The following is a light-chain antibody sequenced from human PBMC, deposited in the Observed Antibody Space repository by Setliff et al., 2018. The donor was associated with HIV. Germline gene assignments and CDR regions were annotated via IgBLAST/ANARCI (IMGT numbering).Light chain of an antibody. Sequence: QAVVTQEPSLTVSPGGTVTLTCASSTGAVTSGYYPNWSQQKPGQAPRALIYNTNNKHSWTPARFSGSLLGGKAALTLSGVQPEDEAEYYCLLYYGGAQLVFGGGTKVTVL. CDR2: NTN. J-gene: IGLJ2*01. CDR3: LLYYGGAQLV. V-gene: IGLV7-43*01. CDR1: TGAVTSGYY.